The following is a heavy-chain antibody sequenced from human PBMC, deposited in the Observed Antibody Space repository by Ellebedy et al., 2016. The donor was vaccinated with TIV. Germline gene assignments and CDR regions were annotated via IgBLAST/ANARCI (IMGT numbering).Heavy chain of an antibody. Sequence: GGSLRLXCAASGFTFSSYAMHWVRQAPGKGLEWVANIKQDGSEKYYVDSVKGRFTISRDNSKNTLYLQMNSLRSEDTAVYYCAAEGNDYAYRRFYYGMDVWGQGTTVTVSS. CDR1: GFTFSSYA. CDR3: AAEGNDYAYRRFYYGMDV. D-gene: IGHD4-17*01. V-gene: IGHV3-7*03. CDR2: IKQDGSEK. J-gene: IGHJ6*02.